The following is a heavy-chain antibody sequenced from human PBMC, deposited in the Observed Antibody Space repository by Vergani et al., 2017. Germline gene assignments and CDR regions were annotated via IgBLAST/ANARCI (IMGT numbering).Heavy chain of an antibody. V-gene: IGHV3-48*01. Sequence: EVQLVESRGVLVQPGGSLRLSCAASGFTVSSNEMTWIRQAPGKGLEWVSYISNSGNTIEYADSVKGRFSISRDNAKSSLFLQMDSLRAEDTAVYYCARDHRDYNNYPGTFDIWGQGSMVTVSS. CDR3: ARDHRDYNNYPGTFDI. CDR1: GFTVSSNE. CDR2: ISNSGNTI. D-gene: IGHD5-24*01. J-gene: IGHJ3*02.